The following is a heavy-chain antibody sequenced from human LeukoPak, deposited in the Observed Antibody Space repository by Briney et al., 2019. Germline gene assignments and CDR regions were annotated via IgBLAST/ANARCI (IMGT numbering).Heavy chain of an antibody. D-gene: IGHD6-19*01. CDR1: GGSVNSYY. CDR2: IYASGSN. J-gene: IGHJ4*02. CDR3: ARGLKQWLVLY. Sequence: SETLSLTCTVSGGSVNSYYWSWIRQPAGKGLEWIGHIYASGSNDYNPSLKSRVTMSLDMAKNQFSLRLTSVTAADTAVYYCARGLKQWLVLYWGQGTLVTVSS. V-gene: IGHV4-4*07.